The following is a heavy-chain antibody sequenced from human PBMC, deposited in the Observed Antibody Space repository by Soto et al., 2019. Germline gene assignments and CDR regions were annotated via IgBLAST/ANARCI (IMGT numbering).Heavy chain of an antibody. Sequence: WGSLRLSCAASGFTFSSYAMHWVRQAPGKGLEWVAVISYDGSNKYYADSVKGRFTISRDNSKNTLYLQMNSLRAEDTAVYYCARPITFGGPIRTDYWGQGTLVTVSS. CDR1: GFTFSSYA. CDR3: ARPITFGGPIRTDY. CDR2: ISYDGSNK. D-gene: IGHD3-16*01. J-gene: IGHJ4*02. V-gene: IGHV3-30-3*01.